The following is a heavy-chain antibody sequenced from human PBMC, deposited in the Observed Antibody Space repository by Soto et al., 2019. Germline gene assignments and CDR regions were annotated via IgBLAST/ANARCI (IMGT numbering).Heavy chain of an antibody. J-gene: IGHJ4*02. CDR1: AGSISSFY. CDR2: IYSGGRN. CDR3: ARGSCSWDY. Sequence: LTCTVPAGSISSFYWSRIRQRAGKGLEWIGRIYSGGRNNYNTSLKSRVTMSVDTAKNEFSRGMSSVTAADTAMYYCARGSCSWDYWGQGTLVTVSS. D-gene: IGHD6-13*01. V-gene: IGHV4-4*07.